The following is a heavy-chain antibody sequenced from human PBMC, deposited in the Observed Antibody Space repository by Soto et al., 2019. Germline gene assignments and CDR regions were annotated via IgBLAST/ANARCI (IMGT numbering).Heavy chain of an antibody. J-gene: IGHJ6*02. CDR2: INHSGST. Sequence: SETLSLTCAVYGGSFSCYYWSWIRQPPGKGLEWIGEINHSGSTNYNPSLKSRVTISVDTSKNQFSLKLSSVTAADTAVYYCARLRXLEWLSRGYYYYYGMDVWGQGTTVTVSS. V-gene: IGHV4-34*01. CDR1: GGSFSCYY. D-gene: IGHD3-3*01. CDR3: ARLRXLEWLSRGYYYYYGMDV.